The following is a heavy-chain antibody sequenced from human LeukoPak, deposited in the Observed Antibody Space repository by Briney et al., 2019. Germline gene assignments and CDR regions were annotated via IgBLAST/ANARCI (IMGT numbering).Heavy chain of an antibody. CDR2: MHPNSANT. Sequence: ASVRVSCKASGYVFTSYDSNWVRQATGKGLEWMGWMHPNSANTGFAQKFQGRVTLTRNTSIPPAYMELSSLRFEDTAVYYCARKAVSGSGWYPFDLWGQGSLVTVSS. CDR1: GYVFTSYD. V-gene: IGHV1-8*01. CDR3: ARKAVSGSGWYPFDL. D-gene: IGHD6-19*01. J-gene: IGHJ4*02.